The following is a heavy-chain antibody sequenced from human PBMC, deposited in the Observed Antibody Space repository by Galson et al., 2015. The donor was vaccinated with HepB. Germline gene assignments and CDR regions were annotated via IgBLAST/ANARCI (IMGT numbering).Heavy chain of an antibody. V-gene: IGHV4-34*01. CDR3: ARGLEAATTVTTLYDY. CDR2: INHSGST. CDR1: GGSFSGYY. J-gene: IGHJ4*02. D-gene: IGHD4-17*01. Sequence: LSLTCAVYGGSFSGYYWSWIRQPPGKGLEWIGEINHSGSTNYNPSLKSRVTISVDTSKNQFSLKLSSVTAADTAVYYCARGLEAATTVTTLYDYWGQGTLVTVSS.